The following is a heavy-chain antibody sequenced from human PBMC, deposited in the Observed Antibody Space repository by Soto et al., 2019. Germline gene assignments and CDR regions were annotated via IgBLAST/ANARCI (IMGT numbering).Heavy chain of an antibody. CDR1: GFTFSSYG. Sequence: QVQLVESGGGVVQPGRSLRLSCAASGFTFSSYGMHWVRQAPGKGLEWVAVIWYDGSNKYYADSVKGRFTISRDNSKNTLYLQMKSLRAEDTAVYYCARDMSSSLGPQDHYYYYYGMDVWGQGTTVTVSS. V-gene: IGHV3-33*01. CDR3: ARDMSSSLGPQDHYYYYYGMDV. D-gene: IGHD6-13*01. CDR2: IWYDGSNK. J-gene: IGHJ6*02.